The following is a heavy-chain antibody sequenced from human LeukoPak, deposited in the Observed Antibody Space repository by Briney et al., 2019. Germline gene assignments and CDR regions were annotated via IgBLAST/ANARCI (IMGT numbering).Heavy chain of an antibody. V-gene: IGHV4-59*01. D-gene: IGHD3-10*01. J-gene: IGHJ5*02. CDR1: GYSISSYY. CDR2: LDYSGST. CDR3: ARIITIIRGLDP. Sequence: SETLSLTCTVSGYSISSYYWTWIRQPPGKGLEWIGYLDYSGSTNYNPSLKSRVTISVDTSKNQFSLKLSSVTAADTAVYYCARIITIIRGLDPWGQGTLVTVSS.